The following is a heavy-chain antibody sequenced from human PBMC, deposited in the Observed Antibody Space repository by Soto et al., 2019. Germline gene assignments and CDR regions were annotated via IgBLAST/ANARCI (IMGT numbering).Heavy chain of an antibody. CDR2: IKQDGSEK. D-gene: IGHD5-18*01. CDR3: ARDRAMDDY. V-gene: IGHV3-7*05. Sequence: VQLVESGGGLVQPGGSLRLSCAASGFTFSSYWMNWVRQAPGKGLEWVANIKQDGSEKNYVDSVKGRFSISRDNAKNSLYLQMNSLRAEDTAVYYCARDRAMDDYWGQGTLVTVSS. J-gene: IGHJ4*02. CDR1: GFTFSSYW.